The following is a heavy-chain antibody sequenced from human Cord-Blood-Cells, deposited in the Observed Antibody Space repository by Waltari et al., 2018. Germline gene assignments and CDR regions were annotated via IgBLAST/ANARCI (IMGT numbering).Heavy chain of an antibody. D-gene: IGHD3-10*01. Sequence: QVQLVQSGAEVKKPGASVKVSCKASGYTFTGYYLHWERKYPGQGLEWMGWINPNSGGTNYAQKFQGRVTMTRDTSISTAYMELSRLRSDDTAVYYCARGITMVRGVIGAFDIWGQGTMVTVSS. CDR1: GYTFTGYY. CDR3: ARGITMVRGVIGAFDI. CDR2: INPNSGGT. V-gene: IGHV1-2*02. J-gene: IGHJ3*02.